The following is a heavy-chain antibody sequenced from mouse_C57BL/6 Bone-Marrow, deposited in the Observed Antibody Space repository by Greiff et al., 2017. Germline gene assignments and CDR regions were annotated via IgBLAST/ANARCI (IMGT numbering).Heavy chain of an antibody. CDR1: GFTFTSYW. CDR3: ARGRQLRPPWFAY. V-gene: IGHV1-74*01. J-gene: IGHJ3*01. Sequence: VQLQQPGPELVKPGASLKVSCEASGFTFTSYWMPWVRQRPGQGLEWIGTIHPSGSYTNYTQKLKGQVTLTVDNSSSTAYLQISSLTSEDTAVYYCARGRQLRPPWFAYWGQGNLVTVSA. D-gene: IGHD3-2*02. CDR2: IHPSGSYT.